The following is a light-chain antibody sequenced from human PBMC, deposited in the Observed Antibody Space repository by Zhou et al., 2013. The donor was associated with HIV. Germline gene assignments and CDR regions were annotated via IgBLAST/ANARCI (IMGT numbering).Light chain of an antibody. J-gene: IGLJ1*01. Sequence: SYDLTQPPSVSVSPGQTATITCSGNKLGDKYVSWYQQRPGQSPLLVIYQDTNRPSGIPERFSGSNSGNTAALTISGTQALDEADYCCQAWDSSTLYVFGTGTKVTVL. CDR1: KLGDKY. V-gene: IGLV3-1*01. CDR2: QDT. CDR3: QAWDSSTLYV.